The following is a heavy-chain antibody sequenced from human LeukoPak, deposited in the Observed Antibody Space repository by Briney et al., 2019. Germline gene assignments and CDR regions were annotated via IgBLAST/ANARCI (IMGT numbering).Heavy chain of an antibody. V-gene: IGHV4-39*07. Sequence: SETLSLTCTVSGGSISSGSYYWGWIRQPPGKGLEWIGRIYYSGSTYYNPSLQSRVTISVDTSKNQFSLKLSSVTAADTAVYYCARALDIVVVTGGGAFDIWGQGTMVTVSS. J-gene: IGHJ3*02. CDR1: GGSISSGSYY. CDR3: ARALDIVVVTGGGAFDI. D-gene: IGHD2-21*02. CDR2: IYYSGST.